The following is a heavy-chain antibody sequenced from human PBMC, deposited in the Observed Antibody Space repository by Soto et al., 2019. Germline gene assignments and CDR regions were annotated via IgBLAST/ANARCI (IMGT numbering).Heavy chain of an antibody. CDR2: INPSSDST. CDR1: GYTFTGYY. J-gene: IGHJ4*02. CDR3: ARGLAKYYYDSSGYGLANDY. Sequence: GASVKVSCKASGYTFTGYYMHWVRQAPGQGLEWMGLINPSSDSTTYAQKFQGRVTMTRDTSMSTVYMELSSLISEDTAVYYCARGLAKYYYDSSGYGLANDYWGQGALVTVSS. V-gene: IGHV1-46*01. D-gene: IGHD3-22*01.